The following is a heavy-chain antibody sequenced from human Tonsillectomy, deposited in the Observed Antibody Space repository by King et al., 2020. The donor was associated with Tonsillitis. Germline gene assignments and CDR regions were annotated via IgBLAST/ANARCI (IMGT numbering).Heavy chain of an antibody. CDR1: GYIFTTYG. CDR2: ISTYNGNT. V-gene: IGHV1-18*04. J-gene: IGHJ4*02. D-gene: IGHD3-22*01. CDR3: ARDGPNYYDSSGYYPAIDY. Sequence: QLVQYGAEVKKPGASVKVSCKASGYIFTTYGLSWVRQAPGQGLEWMGWISTYNGNTNYAQNLQGRVTMTTDTSTSTAYMELRSLRSDDTALYYCARDGPNYYDSSGYYPAIDYWGQGTLVTVSS.